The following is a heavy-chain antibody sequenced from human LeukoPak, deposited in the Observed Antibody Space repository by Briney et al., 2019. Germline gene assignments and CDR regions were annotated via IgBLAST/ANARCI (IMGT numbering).Heavy chain of an antibody. CDR1: GGSISTYY. V-gene: IGHV4-59*01. J-gene: IGHJ6*02. CDR2: IYYSGST. Sequence: KASETLSLTCNVSGGSISTYYWSWVRQPPGKGLEWIGYIYYSGSTKYNPSLKSRGTISVDTSNNHFSLMLSSVSAADSAVYYCARSPYYYYGMDVWGQGTTVTVSS. CDR3: ARSPYYYYGMDV.